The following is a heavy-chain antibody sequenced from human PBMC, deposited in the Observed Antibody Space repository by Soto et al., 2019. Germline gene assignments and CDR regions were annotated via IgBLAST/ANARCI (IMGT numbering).Heavy chain of an antibody. D-gene: IGHD3-10*01. Sequence: GGSLRLSCAASGFTFSSYAMSWVRQAPGKGLEWVSAISGSGGSTYYADSVKGRFTISRDNSKNTLYLQMNSLRAEDTAVYYCAKPVWFGELLADYYGMDVWGQGTTVTVSS. V-gene: IGHV3-23*01. CDR1: GFTFSSYA. CDR2: ISGSGGST. J-gene: IGHJ6*02. CDR3: AKPVWFGELLADYYGMDV.